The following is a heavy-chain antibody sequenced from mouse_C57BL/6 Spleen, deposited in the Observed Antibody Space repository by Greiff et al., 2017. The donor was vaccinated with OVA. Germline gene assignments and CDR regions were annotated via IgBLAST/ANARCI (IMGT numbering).Heavy chain of an antibody. V-gene: IGHV1-82*01. CDR1: GYAFSSSW. D-gene: IGHD2-3*01. Sequence: VQLQQSGPELVKPGASVKLSCKASGYAFSSSWMNWVKQRPGQGLEWIGRIYPGDGDTNYNEKFKGKATLTADKSSSTAYMQLSSLTSEDSAVYFCANYDPAWFAYWGQGTLVTVSA. J-gene: IGHJ3*01. CDR3: ANYDPAWFAY. CDR2: IYPGDGDT.